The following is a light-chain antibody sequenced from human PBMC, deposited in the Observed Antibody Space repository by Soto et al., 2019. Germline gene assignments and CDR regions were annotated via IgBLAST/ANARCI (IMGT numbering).Light chain of an antibody. CDR2: GAS. Sequence: EIVMTQSPATLSVSPGERVTLSCRASQSVSSSLAWYQQKPGQAPRLLIYGASTRATGFPARFSGSGSGTEFTLTISSLQSEDFAVYYCQQYNTWWTFGQGTKVEIK. V-gene: IGKV3-15*01. J-gene: IGKJ1*01. CDR1: QSVSSS. CDR3: QQYNTWWT.